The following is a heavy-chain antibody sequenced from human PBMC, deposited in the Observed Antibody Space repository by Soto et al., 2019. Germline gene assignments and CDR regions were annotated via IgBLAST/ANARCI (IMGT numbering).Heavy chain of an antibody. CDR2: TRNKANSYPT. J-gene: IGHJ4*02. CDR1: GFTFSDHD. CDR3: ARCLYGSGSYYNDY. D-gene: IGHD3-10*01. V-gene: IGHV3-72*01. Sequence: EVQLVESGGGLVQPGGSLRLSCEASGFTFSDHDTDWVRQAPGKGLEWVGRTRNKANSYPTESAASVKGRFTISRDDSKNSLYLKMNSLKTEDTAVYYCARCLYGSGSYYNDYWGQGTLVTVSS.